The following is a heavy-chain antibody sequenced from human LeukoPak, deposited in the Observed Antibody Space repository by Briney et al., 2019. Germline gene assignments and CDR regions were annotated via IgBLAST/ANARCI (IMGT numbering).Heavy chain of an antibody. CDR2: MNPNSGNT. Sequence: ASVKVSCKASGYTFTSYDINWVRQATGQGLEWMGWMNPNSGNTGYAQKFQGRVTMTRNTSISTAYMELSSLRSEDTAVYYCAAAGYSGHDYGVDWFDPWGQGTLVTVSS. J-gene: IGHJ5*02. CDR3: AAAGYSGHDYGVDWFDP. CDR1: GYTFTSYD. D-gene: IGHD5-12*01. V-gene: IGHV1-8*01.